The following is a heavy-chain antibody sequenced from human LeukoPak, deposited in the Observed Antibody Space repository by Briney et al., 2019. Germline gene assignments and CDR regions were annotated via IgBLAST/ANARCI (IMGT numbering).Heavy chain of an antibody. CDR3: AKDFSVEPYYFDH. CDR2: ISASGGST. J-gene: IGHJ4*02. D-gene: IGHD2/OR15-2a*01. Sequence: GGSLRLSCAGSGFTFSSYAMSWVRQAPGKGLEWVTAISASGGSTYYADSVKGRFTISSDNYKNTLYLQMNSLRAEDTAVYYCAKDFSVEPYYFDHWGQGTLVTVSS. CDR1: GFTFSSYA. V-gene: IGHV3-23*01.